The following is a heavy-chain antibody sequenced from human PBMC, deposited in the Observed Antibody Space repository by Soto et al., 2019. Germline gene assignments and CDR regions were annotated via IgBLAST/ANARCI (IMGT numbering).Heavy chain of an antibody. J-gene: IGHJ4*02. CDR2: ISSDGSST. CDR3: ARGSRGYSYGYNDY. V-gene: IGHV3-74*01. Sequence: EVQLLESGGGLVQPGGSLRLSCAASGFTFSAYWMHWVRQAPGKGLVWVSRISSDGSSTTYADCAEDRFIISRDNAKNTLNLQLNSLRAEDTAVYYCARGSRGYSYGYNDYWGQGTLVSVSS. D-gene: IGHD5-18*01. CDR1: GFTFSAYW.